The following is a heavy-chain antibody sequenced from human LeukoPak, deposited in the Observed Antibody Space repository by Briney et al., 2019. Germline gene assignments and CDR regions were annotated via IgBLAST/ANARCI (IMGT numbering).Heavy chain of an antibody. J-gene: IGHJ4*02. CDR1: GGTFSSYA. CDR2: IIPIFGTA. V-gene: IGHV1-69*13. CDR3: ARDPFSLGRGGFDY. Sequence: ASVKVSCKASGGTFSSYAISWLRQAPGQGLEWMGGIIPIFGTANYAQKFQGRVTITADESTSTAYMELSSLRSEDTAVYYCARDPFSLGRGGFDYWGQGTLVTVSS. D-gene: IGHD3-16*01.